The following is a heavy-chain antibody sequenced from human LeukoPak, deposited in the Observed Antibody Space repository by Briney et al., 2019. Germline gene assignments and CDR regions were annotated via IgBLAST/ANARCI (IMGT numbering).Heavy chain of an antibody. CDR1: GYSISSGYY. V-gene: IGHV4-38-2*02. D-gene: IGHD6-13*01. J-gene: IGHJ4*02. Sequence: SETLSLTCTVSGYSISSGYYWGWIRQPPGKGLEWIGSIYHSGSTYYNPSLKSRVTMSVDTSKNQFSLKLSSVTAADTAVYYCARDLGSSRGYFDYWGQGTLVTVSS. CDR2: IYHSGST. CDR3: ARDLGSSRGYFDY.